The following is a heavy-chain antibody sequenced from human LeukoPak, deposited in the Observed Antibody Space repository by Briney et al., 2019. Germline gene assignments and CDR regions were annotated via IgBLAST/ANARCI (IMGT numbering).Heavy chain of an antibody. J-gene: IGHJ4*02. Sequence: ASVKVSCKASGYTFTGYYMRWVRQAPGQGLEWMGWINPNSGGTNYAQKFQGRVTMTRDTSISTAYMELGRLRSDDTAVYYCAREWRSGGWYALYLDYWGQGTLVTVSS. V-gene: IGHV1-2*02. D-gene: IGHD6-19*01. CDR2: INPNSGGT. CDR1: GYTFTGYY. CDR3: AREWRSGGWYALYLDY.